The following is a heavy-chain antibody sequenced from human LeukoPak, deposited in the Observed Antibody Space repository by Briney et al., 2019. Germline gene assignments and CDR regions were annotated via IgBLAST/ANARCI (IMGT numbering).Heavy chain of an antibody. D-gene: IGHD3-22*01. V-gene: IGHV3-30-3*01. Sequence: GRSLRLSCAASGFTFSSYAMHWVRQAPGKGLEWVAVISYDGSNKYYADSVKGRFTISRDNSKNTLYLQMNSLRAEDTAVYYCARGPVVVIIRGAFDIWGQGAMVTVSS. CDR2: ISYDGSNK. CDR1: GFTFSSYA. CDR3: ARGPVVVIIRGAFDI. J-gene: IGHJ3*02.